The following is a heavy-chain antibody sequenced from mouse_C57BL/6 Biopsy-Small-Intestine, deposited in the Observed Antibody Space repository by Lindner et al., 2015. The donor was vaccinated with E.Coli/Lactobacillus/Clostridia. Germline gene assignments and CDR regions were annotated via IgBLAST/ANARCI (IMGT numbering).Heavy chain of an antibody. CDR1: GFTFSSYG. J-gene: IGHJ1*03. CDR3: ARQTIVSHWYFDV. Sequence: VQLQESGGDLVKPGGSLKLSCAASGFTFSSYGMSWVRQTPDKRLEWVATISSGGSYTYYPDSVKGRFTISRDNAKNTLYLQMSSLKSEDTAMYYCARQTIVSHWYFDVWGTGTTVTVSS. CDR2: ISSGGSYT. V-gene: IGHV5-6*01. D-gene: IGHD2-5*01.